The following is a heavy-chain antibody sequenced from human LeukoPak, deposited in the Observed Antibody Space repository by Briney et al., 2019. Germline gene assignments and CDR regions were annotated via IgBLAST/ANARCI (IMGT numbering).Heavy chain of an antibody. Sequence: GSSVKVSCKASGGTFSSYDINWVRQATGQGLEWMGWMNPNSGNTGYAQKFQGRVTMTRNTSISTAYMELSSLRSEDTAVYYCARGSSVFGITKYDYWGQGTLVTVSS. CDR2: MNPNSGNT. CDR1: GGTFSSYD. J-gene: IGHJ4*02. D-gene: IGHD3-10*01. CDR3: ARGSSVFGITKYDY. V-gene: IGHV1-8*02.